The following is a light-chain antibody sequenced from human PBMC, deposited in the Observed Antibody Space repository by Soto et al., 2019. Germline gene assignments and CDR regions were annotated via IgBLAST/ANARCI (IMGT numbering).Light chain of an antibody. CDR2: GAS. Sequence: EIVLTQSPGTLSLSPGERATLSCRASQTVSSGRLAWFQQKPGQAPRLLIYGASSRAPGIPDRFSGSGSETDFTLTITRLESEDFAVYSCQQYGSSPRTFGQGTKVDIK. CDR3: QQYGSSPRT. CDR1: QTVSSGR. V-gene: IGKV3-20*01. J-gene: IGKJ1*01.